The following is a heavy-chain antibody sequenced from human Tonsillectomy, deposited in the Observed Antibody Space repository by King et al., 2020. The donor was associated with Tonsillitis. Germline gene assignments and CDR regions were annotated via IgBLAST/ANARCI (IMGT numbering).Heavy chain of an antibody. J-gene: IGHJ3*02. CDR2: IYYSGNT. CDR1: GGSISSYY. D-gene: IGHD1-1*01. Sequence: VQLQESGPGLVKPSETLSLTCTVSGGSISSYYWSWIRQPPGKGLEWIGYIYYSGNTNYNPSLKSRVTMSVDTSKSQFSLKLSSVTAADTAVYYCAREISLADAFDIWGQGTMVTVSS. CDR3: AREISLADAFDI. V-gene: IGHV4-59*01.